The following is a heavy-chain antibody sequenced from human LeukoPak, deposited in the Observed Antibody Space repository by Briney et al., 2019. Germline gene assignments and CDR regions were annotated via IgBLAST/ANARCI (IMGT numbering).Heavy chain of an antibody. CDR2: ISAYNGNT. CDR1: GYTFTSYG. D-gene: IGHD2-21*02. CDR3: ARDLPVHIVVVTAIDAFDI. J-gene: IGHJ3*02. Sequence: GASVKVSCKASGYTFTSYGISWVRQAPGQGLEWMGWISAYNGNTNYAQKLQGRVTMTTDTSTSTAYMELRSLRSDDTAVYYCARDLPVHIVVVTAIDAFDIWGQGTMVTVSS. V-gene: IGHV1-18*01.